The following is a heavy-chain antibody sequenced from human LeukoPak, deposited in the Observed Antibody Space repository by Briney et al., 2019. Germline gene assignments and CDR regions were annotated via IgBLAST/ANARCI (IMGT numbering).Heavy chain of an antibody. CDR3: ARAPRLTNSWYFFDY. CDR1: GGSFSGYY. V-gene: IGHV4-34*01. Sequence: PSETLSLTCAVYGGSFSGYYLSWIRQPPGKGLEWIGEINHSGSTNYNPSLKSRVTISVDTSKNQFFLKLSSVTAADTAVYYCARAPRLTNSWYFFDYWGQGTVVSVSS. CDR2: INHSGST. D-gene: IGHD4/OR15-4a*01. J-gene: IGHJ4*02.